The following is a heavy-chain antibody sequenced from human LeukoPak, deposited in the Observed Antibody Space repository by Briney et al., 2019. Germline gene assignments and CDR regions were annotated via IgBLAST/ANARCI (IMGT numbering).Heavy chain of an antibody. CDR2: IYYSGST. Sequence: SETLSLTCTVSGGSISSSSYYWGWIRQPPGKGLEWIGSIYYSGSTYYNPSLKSRVTISVDTSKNQFSLKLSSVTAADTAVYYCARDPAKVAATFDYWGQGTLVTVSS. V-gene: IGHV4-39*07. J-gene: IGHJ4*02. D-gene: IGHD2-15*01. CDR1: GGSISSSSYY. CDR3: ARDPAKVAATFDY.